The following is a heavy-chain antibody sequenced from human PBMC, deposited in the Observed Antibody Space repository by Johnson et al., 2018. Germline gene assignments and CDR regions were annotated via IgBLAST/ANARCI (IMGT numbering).Heavy chain of an antibody. CDR2: ISGSSGTT. D-gene: IGHD5-12*01. CDR1: TFTFSSYA. V-gene: IGHV3-23*04. Sequence: VQLVQPGGGLVQPGGSLRISCGDSTFTFSSYAMSWVRQTTLKGLEWVSVISGSSGTTQYADSGKGRFTISRDNSKNTLYLQMNSPRAEDTAVYYCAKIEPTKLGAFDVWGQGTVVTVSS. CDR3: AKIEPTKLGAFDV. J-gene: IGHJ3*01.